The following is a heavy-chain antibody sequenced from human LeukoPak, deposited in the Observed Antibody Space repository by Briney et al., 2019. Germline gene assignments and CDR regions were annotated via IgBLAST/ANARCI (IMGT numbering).Heavy chain of an antibody. J-gene: IGHJ4*02. CDR3: ASRKLGNDY. CDR2: IYHSGST. V-gene: IGHV4-38-2*02. Sequence: SETLSLTCTVSGYSISSGYYWGWIRQPPGKGLEWIGNIYHSGSTYYNPSLKSRVTISVDTSQNQFSLKLSSVTAADTAVYYCASRKLGNDYWGQGTLVTVSS. D-gene: IGHD7-27*01. CDR1: GYSISSGYY.